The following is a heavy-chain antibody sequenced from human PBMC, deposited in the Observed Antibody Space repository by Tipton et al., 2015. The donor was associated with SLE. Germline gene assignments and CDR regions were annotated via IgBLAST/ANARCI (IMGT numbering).Heavy chain of an antibody. CDR3: TRGLPYDY. J-gene: IGHJ4*02. CDR2: LHYSGRS. CDR1: GDSITSGSYY. Sequence: TLSLTCSVSGDSITSGSYYWVWIRQAPGKGLEWIGRLHYSGRSYYNPSLKSRVTISLDTSRTQFSLKVTSVTAADTAVYYCTRGLPYDYWGQGTLVTVSS. V-gene: IGHV4-39*07.